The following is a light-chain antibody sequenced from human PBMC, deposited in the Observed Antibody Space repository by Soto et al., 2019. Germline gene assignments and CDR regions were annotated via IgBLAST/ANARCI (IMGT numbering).Light chain of an antibody. CDR3: QVWDSSTVV. Sequence: SSELTQPLSVSVALGQTARLPCGGNNIGSKNVHWYPQQPGQAPVLVIYRDRNRPSGIPERFSGSNSGNTATLTISRAQAGDEADYYCQVWDSSTVVFGGGTKLTVL. J-gene: IGLJ2*01. CDR2: RDR. CDR1: NIGSKN. V-gene: IGLV3-9*01.